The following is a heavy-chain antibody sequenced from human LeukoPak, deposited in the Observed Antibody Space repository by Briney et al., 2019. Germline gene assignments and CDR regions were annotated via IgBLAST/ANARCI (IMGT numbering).Heavy chain of an antibody. J-gene: IGHJ4*02. Sequence: GASVKVSCKASGYTFTSYGIRWVRQAPGEGLEWMGWISAYNVNTNYAQKLQRRDTMTTDTSTGTVYMELRSLRSDDTAVYYCARVEMATIADYWGQGTLVTVSS. V-gene: IGHV1-18*01. D-gene: IGHD5-24*01. CDR1: GYTFTSYG. CDR2: ISAYNVNT. CDR3: ARVEMATIADY.